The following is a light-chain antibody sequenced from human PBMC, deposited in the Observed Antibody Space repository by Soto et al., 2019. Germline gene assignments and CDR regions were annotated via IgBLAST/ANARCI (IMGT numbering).Light chain of an antibody. J-gene: IGKJ4*01. CDR2: WAS. Sequence: DIVMTQSPDSLAVSLGERATINCKSSQSVSYSSDKRNCLAWYQQKPGLPPKLLIYWASTRESGVPDRFSGTVSGTDFTLTISSLQAADVAVYYCQQYYSSPLTFGGGTKVEIK. CDR3: QQYYSSPLT. CDR1: QSVSYSSDKRNC. V-gene: IGKV4-1*01.